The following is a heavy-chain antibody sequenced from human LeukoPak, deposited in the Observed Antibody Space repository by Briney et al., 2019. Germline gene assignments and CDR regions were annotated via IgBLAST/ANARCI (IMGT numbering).Heavy chain of an antibody. J-gene: IGHJ4*02. D-gene: IGHD2-15*01. CDR1: GFTFSSYS. CDR3: ARALTVGVVIDDY. CDR2: ISSSSSTI. V-gene: IGHV3-48*01. Sequence: GGSLRLSCAASGFTFSSYSMNWVRQAPGKGLEWVSYISSSSSTIYYADSVKGRFTISRDNAKNSLYLQMNSLRAEDTAVYYLARALTVGVVIDDYWGQGPRVTVSS.